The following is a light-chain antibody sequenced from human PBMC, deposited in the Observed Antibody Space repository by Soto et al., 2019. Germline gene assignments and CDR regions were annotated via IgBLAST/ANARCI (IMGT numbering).Light chain of an antibody. CDR3: HQYDNRFT. CDR2: DAS. J-gene: IGKJ3*01. V-gene: IGKV1-33*01. CDR1: QDISIY. Sequence: DIQMTQSPSSLSASVGDRVTITCQASQDISIYLNWYQHKSGKAPRLLIYDASNLETGVPSRFSGSGSGTDFTFTISSLQPEEIATYYCHQYDNRFTFGPGTKVDIK.